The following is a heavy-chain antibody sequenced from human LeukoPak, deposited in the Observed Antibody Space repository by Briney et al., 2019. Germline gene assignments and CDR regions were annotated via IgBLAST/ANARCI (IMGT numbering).Heavy chain of an antibody. D-gene: IGHD3-22*01. V-gene: IGHV3-30*02. Sequence: PGGSLRLSCAASGLTFSSYEMNWVRQAPGKGLEWVAFIRYDGSNKYYADSLKGRFTISRDNSKNTLYLQMNSLRAEDTAVYYCARDSTGCYYNYWGQGTLVTVSS. CDR1: GLTFSSYE. J-gene: IGHJ4*02. CDR2: IRYDGSNK. CDR3: ARDSTGCYYNY.